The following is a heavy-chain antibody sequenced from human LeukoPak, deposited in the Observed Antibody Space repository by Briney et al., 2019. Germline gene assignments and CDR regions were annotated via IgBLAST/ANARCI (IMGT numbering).Heavy chain of an antibody. CDR2: IGTAGDT. Sequence: GGSLRLSCAASGFTFSSYDMHWVRQATGKGLEWVSAIGTAGDTYYPGSVKGRFTISRENAKNSLYLQMNSLRAGDTAVYYRARGYYDILTGYHPLDFWGQGTLVTVSS. J-gene: IGHJ4*02. D-gene: IGHD3-9*01. CDR3: ARGYYDILTGYHPLDF. V-gene: IGHV3-13*01. CDR1: GFTFSSYD.